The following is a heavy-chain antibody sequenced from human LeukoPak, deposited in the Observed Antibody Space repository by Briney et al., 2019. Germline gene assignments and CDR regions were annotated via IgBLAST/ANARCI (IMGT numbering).Heavy chain of an antibody. D-gene: IGHD2-21*02. V-gene: IGHV5-51*01. CDR3: ARHISDCGGDCPFDY. Sequence: GESLKISCKGSGYRFTSYWIGWVRQMPGKGLEWMGMIYPGDSDTRYSPSLEGQVTISADKSIATAYLQWSGLKASDTAMYYCARHISDCGGDCPFDYWGQGTLVTVSS. J-gene: IGHJ4*02. CDR1: GYRFTSYW. CDR2: IYPGDSDT.